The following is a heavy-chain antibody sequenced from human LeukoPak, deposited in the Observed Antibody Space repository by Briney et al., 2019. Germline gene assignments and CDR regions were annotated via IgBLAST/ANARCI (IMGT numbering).Heavy chain of an antibody. V-gene: IGHV4-59*01. J-gene: IGHJ5*02. CDR2: IYYSGST. CDR3: ARLAVAEPNWFDP. D-gene: IGHD6-19*01. CDR1: GGSISSYY. Sequence: SETLSLTCTVSGGSISSYYWSWIRQPPGKGLEWIGYIYYSGSTNYNPPLKSRVTISVDTSKNQFSLKLSSVTAADTAVYYCARLAVAEPNWFDPWGQGTLVTVSS.